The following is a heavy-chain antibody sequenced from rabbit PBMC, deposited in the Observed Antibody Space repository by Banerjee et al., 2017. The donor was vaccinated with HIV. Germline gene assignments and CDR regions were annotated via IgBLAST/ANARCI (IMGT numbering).Heavy chain of an antibody. CDR3: ATGYSSAFNL. D-gene: IGHD4-1*01. J-gene: IGHJ4*01. CDR1: GFSLSSYA. CDR2: ISTGGSA. V-gene: IGHV1S17*01. Sequence: QEQLKETGGGLVQPGGSLTLTCTVSGFSLSSYAMNWVRQAPGKGLEYIGWISTGGSAYYASWAKGRFTISKTSTTVDLKMTSLTAADTATYFCATGYSSAFNLWGPGTLVTVS.